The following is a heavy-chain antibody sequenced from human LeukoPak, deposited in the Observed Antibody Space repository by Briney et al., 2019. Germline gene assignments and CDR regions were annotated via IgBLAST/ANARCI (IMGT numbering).Heavy chain of an antibody. V-gene: IGHV1-18*01. J-gene: IGHJ4*02. Sequence: GASVKVSCKASGYTFTSYGISWVRQAPGQGLEWMGWISAYNGNTNYPQKFQGRVTMTTDTSTTTAYMELRSLRSVDTAVYYCARDAPYSGSYLDYWGQGSLVTVSS. D-gene: IGHD1-26*01. CDR2: ISAYNGNT. CDR1: GYTFTSYG. CDR3: ARDAPYSGSYLDY.